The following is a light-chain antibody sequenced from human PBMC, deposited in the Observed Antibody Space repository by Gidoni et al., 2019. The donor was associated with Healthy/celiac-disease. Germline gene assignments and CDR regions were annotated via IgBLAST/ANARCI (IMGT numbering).Light chain of an antibody. Sequence: SVIHPPPSMSGATGQRVTISCTGTSSHIGAGYDVRRYLQLPGTAPKLLIYANCNRPSAVPDPFPGSKSGTSAPLAITGLQADDEADYYFQSYDSSLSVVFGGGTKLPVL. CDR2: ANC. CDR3: QSYDSSLSVV. J-gene: IGLJ2*01. CDR1: SSHIGAGYD. V-gene: IGLV1-40*01.